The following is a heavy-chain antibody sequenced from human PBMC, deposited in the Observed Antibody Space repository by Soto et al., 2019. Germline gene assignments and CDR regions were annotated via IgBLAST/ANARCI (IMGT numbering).Heavy chain of an antibody. CDR1: GGSISSGDYY. CDR2: IYYSGST. V-gene: IGHV4-30-4*01. CDR3: ARANPNLGYCSGGSCLWGY. D-gene: IGHD2-15*01. Sequence: SETLSLTCTVSGGSISSGDYYWSWIRQPPGKGLEWIGYIYYSGSTYYNPSLKSRVTISVDTSKNQFSLKLSSVTAADTAVYYCARANPNLGYCSGGSCLWGYWGQGTLVTVSS. J-gene: IGHJ4*02.